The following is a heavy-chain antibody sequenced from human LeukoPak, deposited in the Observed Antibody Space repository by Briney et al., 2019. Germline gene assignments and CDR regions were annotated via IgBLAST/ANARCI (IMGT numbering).Heavy chain of an antibody. V-gene: IGHV3-30*02. Sequence: GGSLRLSCAASGFTFSDYYMSWIRQAPGKGLEWVAFIRYDGSNKYYADSVKGRFTISRDNSKNTLYLQMNSLRAEDTAVYYCAKDFGDYYDSSGYYWGQGTLVTVSS. J-gene: IGHJ4*02. D-gene: IGHD3-22*01. CDR3: AKDFGDYYDSSGYY. CDR2: IRYDGSNK. CDR1: GFTFSDYY.